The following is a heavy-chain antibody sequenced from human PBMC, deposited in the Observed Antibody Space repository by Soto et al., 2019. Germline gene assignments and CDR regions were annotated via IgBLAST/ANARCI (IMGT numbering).Heavy chain of an antibody. D-gene: IGHD3-10*01. V-gene: IGHV5-51*01. CDR1: GYGFINYW. Sequence: ASLKISCTGSGYGFINYWIDWVRQKPGQRLEWLGIIYPGESDSRYSPSFQGQVTFSADNSINTAYLHLNSLRAPDTAIYYCARGLPTGSYQLENWGQGTKVTVSS. J-gene: IGHJ4*02. CDR3: ARGLPTGSYQLEN. CDR2: IYPGESDS.